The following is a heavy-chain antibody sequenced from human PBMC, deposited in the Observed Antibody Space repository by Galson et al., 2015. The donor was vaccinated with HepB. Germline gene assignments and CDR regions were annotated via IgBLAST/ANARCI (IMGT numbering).Heavy chain of an antibody. Sequence: SLRLSCAASGFTFSSYWMSWVRQAPGKGLEWVANIKQDGSEKYYVDSVKGRFTISRDNAKNSLYLQMNSLRAEDTAVYYCARFTYKGGSYSFDYWGQGTLVTVSS. J-gene: IGHJ4*02. CDR1: GFTFSSYW. V-gene: IGHV3-7*03. D-gene: IGHD1-26*01. CDR3: ARFTYKGGSYSFDY. CDR2: IKQDGSEK.